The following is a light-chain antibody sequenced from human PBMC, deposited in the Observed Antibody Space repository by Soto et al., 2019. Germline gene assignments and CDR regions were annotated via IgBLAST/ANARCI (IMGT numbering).Light chain of an antibody. J-gene: IGLJ1*01. Sequence: QSVLTQPPSVSGAPGQRVTISCTGSSSNIGAGYDVHWYQQLPGTAPKLLIYGNNNRPSGVPDRFSGSKSGTSASLAITGLQAEDEADYYCQSFDSSLSRRVFGTGTKVTVL. CDR1: SSNIGAGYD. V-gene: IGLV1-40*01. CDR2: GNN. CDR3: QSFDSSLSRRV.